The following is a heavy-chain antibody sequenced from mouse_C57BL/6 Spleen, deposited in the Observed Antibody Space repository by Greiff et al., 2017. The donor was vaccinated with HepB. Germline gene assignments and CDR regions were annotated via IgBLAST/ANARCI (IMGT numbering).Heavy chain of an antibody. V-gene: IGHV1-55*01. CDR2: IYPGSGST. CDR1: GYTFTSYW. J-gene: IGHJ2*01. Sequence: QVQLQQPGAELVKPGASVKMSCKASGYTFTSYWITWVKQRPGQGLEWIGDIYPGSGSTNYNEKFKSKATLTVDTSSSTAYMQLSSLTSEDSAVYYCAREGDYYSNYDYFDYWGQGTTLTVSS. D-gene: IGHD2-5*01. CDR3: AREGDYYSNYDYFDY.